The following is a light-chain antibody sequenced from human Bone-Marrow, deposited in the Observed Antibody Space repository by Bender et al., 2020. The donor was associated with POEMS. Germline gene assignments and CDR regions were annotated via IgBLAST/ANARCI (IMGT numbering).Light chain of an antibody. CDR2: SSH. Sequence: QSVLTQPPSASGTPGQRVTISCSGGSSNIGAHAVNWYQHLPGKGPKLLIYSSHRRPSEVPDRFSGSRSGTSASLAISGLQSEDEADYYCAVWDDSLNGWVFGGGTKLTVL. J-gene: IGLJ3*02. V-gene: IGLV1-44*01. CDR3: AVWDDSLNGWV. CDR1: SSNIGAHA.